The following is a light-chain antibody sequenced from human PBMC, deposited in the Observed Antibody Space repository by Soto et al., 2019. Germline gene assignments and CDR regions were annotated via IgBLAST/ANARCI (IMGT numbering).Light chain of an antibody. Sequence: DIVMTQSPLSLPVTPGEPASISCRSSQSLLHSNGYNYLDWYLQKPGQSPQLLIYLGSNRASGVPDRFSGTRSGTDFTLKISRVEAEDVGVYYCMQALKTQYNFGQGTKVDI. CDR3: MQALKTQYN. J-gene: IGKJ2*01. CDR2: LGS. CDR1: QSLLHSNGYNY. V-gene: IGKV2-28*01.